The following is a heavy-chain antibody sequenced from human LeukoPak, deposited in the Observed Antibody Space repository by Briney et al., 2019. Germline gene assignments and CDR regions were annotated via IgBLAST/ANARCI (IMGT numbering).Heavy chain of an antibody. CDR2: IYYSGST. Sequence: SETLSLTCTVSGGSISSSSYYWGWIRQPPGKGLEWIGSIYYSGSTYYNPSLKIRVTISVDTSKNQFSLKLSSVTAADTAVYYCARLGYCSSTSCYQGWFDPWGQGTLVTVSS. CDR1: GGSISSSSYY. D-gene: IGHD2-2*01. V-gene: IGHV4-39*01. CDR3: ARLGYCSSTSCYQGWFDP. J-gene: IGHJ5*02.